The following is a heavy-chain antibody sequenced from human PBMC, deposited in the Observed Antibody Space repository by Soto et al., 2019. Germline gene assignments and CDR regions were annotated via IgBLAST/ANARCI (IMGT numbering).Heavy chain of an antibody. Sequence: QAQLVQSGAEVKKPGASVKVSCKASGYSFTDFAMHWVRLASGQRLEWMGWINADKGDTKYSPKFQGRVTITRDTSATTVYMELRSLRSEDTAVYYCARGPLSGVATIWDCANWFDPWGQGSLVTVST. CDR1: GYSFTDFA. J-gene: IGHJ5*02. CDR3: ARGPLSGVATIWDCANWFDP. D-gene: IGHD5-12*01. V-gene: IGHV1-3*01. CDR2: INADKGDT.